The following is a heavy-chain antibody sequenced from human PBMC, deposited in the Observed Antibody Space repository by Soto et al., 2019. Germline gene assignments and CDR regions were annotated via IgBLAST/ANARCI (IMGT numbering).Heavy chain of an antibody. CDR2: IYPGDSDT. CDR1: GYSFTTYW. D-gene: IGHD5-12*01. Sequence: PGQFLKICYKGSGYSFTTYWIGWVRQMPGTGLEWMGIIYPGDSDTRYSPSFQGQVTISADKSISTAYLQLNSLKASDTAIYYCARQVATTYFDYWGQGTLVTVSS. J-gene: IGHJ4*02. V-gene: IGHV5-51*01. CDR3: ARQVATTYFDY.